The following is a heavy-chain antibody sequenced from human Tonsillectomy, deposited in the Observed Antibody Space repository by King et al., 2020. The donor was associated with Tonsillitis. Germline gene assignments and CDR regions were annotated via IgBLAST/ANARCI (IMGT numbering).Heavy chain of an antibody. CDR3: TRPYCSGGGCYLYYYGMDV. D-gene: IGHD2-15*01. V-gene: IGHV3-30-3*01. CDR2: ISSDGSKS. J-gene: IGHJ6*02. CDR1: GFTFSYYA. Sequence: QVQLVESGGGVVQPGRSLRPSCAASGFTFSYYAVHWFRQAPGKGLEWVAVISSDGSKSYYADSVRGRFTVSRDNSKNTLYLQMNSLRTEDTAVYYCTRPYCSGGGCYLYYYGMDVWGQGTTVTVSS.